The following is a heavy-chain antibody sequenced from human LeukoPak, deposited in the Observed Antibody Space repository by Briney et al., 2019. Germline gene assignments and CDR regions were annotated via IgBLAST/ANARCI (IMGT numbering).Heavy chain of an antibody. CDR2: INHSGST. CDR3: ARGRVDYGDHQLDY. J-gene: IGHJ4*02. Sequence: PSETLSLTCAVYGGSFSGHYWSWIRQPPPKGLEWIGEINHSGSTNNNQSPKSRVATSVETSTNQLSLQLSPVTAAAAAGFYYARGRVDYGDHQLDYWGQGTLATVSS. V-gene: IGHV4-34*01. D-gene: IGHD4-17*01. CDR1: GGSFSGHY.